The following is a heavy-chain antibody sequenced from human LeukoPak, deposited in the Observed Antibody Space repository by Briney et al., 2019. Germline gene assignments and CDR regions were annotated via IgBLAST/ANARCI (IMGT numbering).Heavy chain of an antibody. CDR2: IKQDGSEK. D-gene: IGHD3-10*01. Sequence: PGGSLRLSCAASGFTFSSYWMSWVRQAPGKGLEWVANIKQDGSEKYYVDSVKGRFIISRDNAKNSLYLQMNSLRAEDTALYYCASSSNYYGSGSYYNEFSYYYMDVWGKGTTVTVSS. CDR1: GFTFSSYW. V-gene: IGHV3-7*03. J-gene: IGHJ6*03. CDR3: ASSSNYYGSGSYYNEFSYYYMDV.